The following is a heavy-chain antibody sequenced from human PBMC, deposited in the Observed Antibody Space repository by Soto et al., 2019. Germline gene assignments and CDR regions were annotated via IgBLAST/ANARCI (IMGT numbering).Heavy chain of an antibody. CDR2: INHSGST. J-gene: IGHJ6*02. V-gene: IGHV4-34*01. D-gene: IGHD3-3*01. CDR1: GGSFSGYY. Sequence: PSETLSLTCSVYGGSFSGYYWSWSRQPPGKGLEWIGEINHSGSTNYNPSLKSRVTISVDTSKNQFSLKLSSVTAADTAVYYCAREGQRITIFGVVILPGGYYGMDVWGQGTTVTVSS. CDR3: AREGQRITIFGVVILPGGYYGMDV.